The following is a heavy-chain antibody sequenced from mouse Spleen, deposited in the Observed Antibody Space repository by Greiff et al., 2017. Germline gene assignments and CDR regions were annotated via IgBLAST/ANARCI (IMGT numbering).Heavy chain of an antibody. CDR3: ARDSNPFAY. V-gene: IGHV5-4*01. CDR1: GFTFSSYA. D-gene: IGHD2-5*01. Sequence: EVMLVESGGGLVKPGGSLKLPCAASGFTFSSYAMSWVRQTPEKRLEWVATISDGGSYTYYPDNVKGRFTISRDNAKNNLYLQMSHLKSEDTAMYYCARDSNPFAYWGQGTLVTVSA. CDR2: ISDGGSYT. J-gene: IGHJ3*01.